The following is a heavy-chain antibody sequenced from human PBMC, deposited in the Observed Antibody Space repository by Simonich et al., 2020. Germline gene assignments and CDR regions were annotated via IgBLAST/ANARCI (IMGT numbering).Heavy chain of an antibody. Sequence: EVQLVESGGGLVQPGGSLRLSCAASGFTFSSYWMSWVRQAPGKGLEWVANIKQDGSEKYYVDSVKGRCTISRDNAKNSLYLQMNSLRAEDTAVYYCARDGLGTAYYYYMDVWGKGTTVTVSS. CDR2: IKQDGSEK. J-gene: IGHJ6*03. D-gene: IGHD7-27*01. V-gene: IGHV3-7*01. CDR1: GFTFSSYW. CDR3: ARDGLGTAYYYYMDV.